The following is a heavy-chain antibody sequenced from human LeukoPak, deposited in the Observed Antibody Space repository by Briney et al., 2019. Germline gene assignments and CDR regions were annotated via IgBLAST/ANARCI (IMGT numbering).Heavy chain of an antibody. CDR1: GFTFSDYY. CDR3: ARGGRYYYDSSGYFDY. V-gene: IGHV3-11*05. Sequence: PGGSLRLSCASSGFTFSDYYMSWIRQAPGKGLEWVSYISSSSSYTNYADSVKGRFTISRDNAKNSLYLQMNSLRAEDTAVYYCARGGRYYYDSSGYFDYWGQGTLVTVSS. J-gene: IGHJ4*02. CDR2: ISSSSSYT. D-gene: IGHD3-22*01.